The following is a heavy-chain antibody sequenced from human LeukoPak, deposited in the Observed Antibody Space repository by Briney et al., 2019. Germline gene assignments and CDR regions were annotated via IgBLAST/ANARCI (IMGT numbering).Heavy chain of an antibody. V-gene: IGHV4-59*01. Sequence: PSETLSLTCTVSGGSISSYYWSWIRQPPGKGLEWIGYIYYSGSTNYNPSLKSRVTISVDPSKNQFSLKLSSVTAADTAVYYCASHRYGGNSDYYYYYMDVWGKGTTVTVSS. CDR1: GGSISSYY. CDR3: ASHRYGGNSDYYYYYMDV. J-gene: IGHJ6*03. D-gene: IGHD4-23*01. CDR2: IYYSGST.